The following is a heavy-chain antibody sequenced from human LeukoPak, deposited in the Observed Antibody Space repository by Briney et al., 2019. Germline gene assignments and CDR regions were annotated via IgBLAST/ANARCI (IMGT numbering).Heavy chain of an antibody. CDR3: ARVPSSATFGGRGDFFDY. D-gene: IGHD3-16*01. J-gene: IGHJ4*02. CDR1: GGSISSSSDY. V-gene: IGHV4-39*07. Sequence: SEALSLTCTVSGGSISSSSDYWGWIRQPPGKGLEWIGSIYYSGSTYYNPSLKSRVTISVDTSKNQFSLKLSSVTAADTAVYYCARVPSSATFGGRGDFFDYWGQGTLVTVPS. CDR2: IYYSGST.